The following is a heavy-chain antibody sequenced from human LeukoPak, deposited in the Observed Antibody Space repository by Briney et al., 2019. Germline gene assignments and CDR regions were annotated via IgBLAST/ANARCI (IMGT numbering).Heavy chain of an antibody. CDR3: ARDSMRGWYKEVGYYYYHGMDV. D-gene: IGHD6-19*01. Sequence: ASVKVSCKASGYTFTSYGISWVRQAPGQGLEWMGWISPYNGNTNYAQKLQGRVTMTTDTSTSTAYMELRSLRSDDTAVYYCARDSMRGWYKEVGYYYYHGMDVWGQGTTVTVSS. CDR2: ISPYNGNT. J-gene: IGHJ6*02. V-gene: IGHV1-18*01. CDR1: GYTFTSYG.